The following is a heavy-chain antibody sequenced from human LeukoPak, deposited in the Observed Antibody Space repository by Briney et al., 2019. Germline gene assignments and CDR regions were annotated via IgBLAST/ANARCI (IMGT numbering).Heavy chain of an antibody. J-gene: IGHJ6*02. V-gene: IGHV7-4-1*02. Sequence: VASVKVSCKASGYTFTSYAMNWVRQAPGQGLEWMGWIDTNTGNPTYAQGFTGRFVFSLDTSVSTAYLQISSLKAEDTAVYYCARVDTVTTHYYYYGMDVWGQGTTVTVSS. CDR3: ARVDTVTTHYYYYGMDV. D-gene: IGHD4-17*01. CDR2: IDTNTGNP. CDR1: GYTFTSYA.